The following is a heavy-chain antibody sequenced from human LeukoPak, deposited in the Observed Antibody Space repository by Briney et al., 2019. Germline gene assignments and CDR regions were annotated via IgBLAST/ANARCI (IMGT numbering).Heavy chain of an antibody. J-gene: IGHJ4*02. CDR2: ISGSGGST. CDR3: AKEVTIFGVVTPYDY. Sequence: GGSLRLSCAASGFTFSSYAMSWVRQAPGKGLEWVSAISGSGGSTYYADSVKGRFTICRDNTKNTLYRQMTSLRAEDTAVYYCAKEVTIFGVVTPYDYWGQGTLVTVSS. CDR1: GFTFSSYA. D-gene: IGHD3-3*01. V-gene: IGHV3-23*01.